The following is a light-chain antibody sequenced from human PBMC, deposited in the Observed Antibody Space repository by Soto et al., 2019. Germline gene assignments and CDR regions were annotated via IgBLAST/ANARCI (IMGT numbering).Light chain of an antibody. CDR1: ENIGVW. CDR3: QQYHTYSWT. J-gene: IGKJ1*01. V-gene: IGKV1-5*03. CDR2: KAS. Sequence: DIHMTQSPSTLCASVGDRVTTTCRASENIGVWLSWYQQKPGKAPKLLIYKASSLQSGVPSRSSGGGSGTEFTLTISSLQPDDFATYYCQQYHTYSWTFGQGTRVDIK.